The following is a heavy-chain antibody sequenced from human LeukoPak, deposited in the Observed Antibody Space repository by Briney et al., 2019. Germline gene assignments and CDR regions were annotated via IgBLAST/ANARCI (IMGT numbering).Heavy chain of an antibody. CDR3: ATWAFYHSLDV. CDR1: GFTFDAYA. CDR2: INKDGSAT. D-gene: IGHD1-26*01. Sequence: GGALRLSCEASGFTFDAYAIHWVRQAPGKGLEWVSLINKDGSATYYAESVKGRFTIYRDNSKNSLYLQMNSLRSEDTALYYCATWAFYHSLDVWGQGTTVTVSS. J-gene: IGHJ6*02. V-gene: IGHV3-43*02.